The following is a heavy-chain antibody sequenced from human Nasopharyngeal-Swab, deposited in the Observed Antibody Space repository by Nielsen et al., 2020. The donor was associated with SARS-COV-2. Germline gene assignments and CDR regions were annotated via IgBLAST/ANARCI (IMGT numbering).Heavy chain of an antibody. V-gene: IGHV4-39*01. Sequence: WIRQPPGKGLEWIGSIYYSGSTYYNPSLKSRVTISVDTSKNQFSLKLSSVTAADTAVYYCARQIPEIRYYCYYMDVWGKGTTVTVSS. CDR2: IYYSGST. D-gene: IGHD1-14*01. J-gene: IGHJ6*03. CDR3: ARQIPEIRYYCYYMDV.